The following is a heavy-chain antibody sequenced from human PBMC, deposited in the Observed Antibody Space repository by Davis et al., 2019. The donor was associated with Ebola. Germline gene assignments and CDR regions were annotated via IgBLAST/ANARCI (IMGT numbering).Heavy chain of an antibody. J-gene: IGHJ4*02. CDR3: TTVVRARDQLPTDY. V-gene: IGHV3-15*01. Sequence: GGSLRLSCAASGFTFSNAWMSWVRQAPGKGLEWVGRIKSKTDGGPTDYAAPVKGRFTISRDDSKNTLSLQINSLKTEDTAVYYCTTVVRARDQLPTDYWGQGTLVTVSS. CDR1: GFTFSNAW. CDR2: IKSKTDGGPT. D-gene: IGHD2-2*01.